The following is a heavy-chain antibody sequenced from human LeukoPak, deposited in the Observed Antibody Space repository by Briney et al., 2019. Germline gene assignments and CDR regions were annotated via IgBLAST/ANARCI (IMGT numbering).Heavy chain of an antibody. D-gene: IGHD6-13*01. CDR2: ISAYNGNT. V-gene: IGHV1-18*04. J-gene: IGHJ4*02. CDR3: ARLGIAAAENYFDY. CDR1: GYTFTSYG. Sequence: GASVKVSCKTSGYTFTSYGISWVRQAPGQGLEWMGWISAYNGNTNYAQKLQGRVTMTTDTSTSTAYMELRSLRSDDTAVYYCARLGIAAAENYFDYWGQGTLVTVSS.